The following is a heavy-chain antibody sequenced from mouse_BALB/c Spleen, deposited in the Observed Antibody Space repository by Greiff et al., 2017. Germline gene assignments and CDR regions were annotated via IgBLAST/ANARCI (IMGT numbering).Heavy chain of an antibody. Sequence: EVKLMESGPGLVKPSQSLSLTCTVTGYSITSDYAWNWIRQFPGNKLEWMGYISYSGSTSYNPSLKSRISITRDTSKNQFFLQLNSVTTEDTATYYCARWMITTGFAYWGQGTLVTVSA. J-gene: IGHJ3*01. V-gene: IGHV3-2*02. CDR1: GYSITSDYA. CDR2: ISYSGST. D-gene: IGHD2-4*01. CDR3: ARWMITTGFAY.